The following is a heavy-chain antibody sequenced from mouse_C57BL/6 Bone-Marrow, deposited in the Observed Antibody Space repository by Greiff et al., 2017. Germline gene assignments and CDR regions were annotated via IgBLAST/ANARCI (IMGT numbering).Heavy chain of an antibody. CDR1: GYTFTSYW. CDR2: IDPSDSET. V-gene: IGHV1-52*01. J-gene: IGHJ4*01. CDR3: ARAGFYAMDY. Sequence: KESCKASGYTFTSYWMHWVKQRPIQGLEWIGNIDPSDSETHYNQKFKDKATLTVDKSSSTAYMQLSSLTSEDSAVYYCARAGFYAMDYWGQGTSVTVSS.